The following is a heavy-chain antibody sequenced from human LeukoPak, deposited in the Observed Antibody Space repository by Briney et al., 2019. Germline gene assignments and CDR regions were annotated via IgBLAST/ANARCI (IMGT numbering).Heavy chain of an antibody. CDR1: GGSISSSSHY. D-gene: IGHD6-13*01. Sequence: SETLSLTCSVSGGSISSSSHYWGWIRQPPGKGLEWIGYIYYSGSTNYNPSLKSRVTISVDTSKNQFSLKLSSVTAADTAVYYCARGSLYSSSWYPANWFDPWGQGTLVTVSS. J-gene: IGHJ5*02. CDR2: IYYSGST. V-gene: IGHV4-61*05. CDR3: ARGSLYSSSWYPANWFDP.